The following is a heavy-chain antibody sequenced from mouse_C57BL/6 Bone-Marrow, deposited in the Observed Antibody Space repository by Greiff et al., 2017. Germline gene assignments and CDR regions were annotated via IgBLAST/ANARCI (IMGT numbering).Heavy chain of an antibody. CDR1: GYTFTSYW. D-gene: IGHD1-1*01. V-gene: IGHV1-55*01. J-gene: IGHJ4*01. Sequence: QVQLKQPGAELVKPGASVKMSCKASGYTFTSYWITWVKQRPGQGLEWIGDIYPGSGSTNYNEKFKSKATLTVDTSSSTAYMQLSSLTSEDSAVYYCARSYYGSSYAYAMDYWGQGTSVTVSS. CDR3: ARSYYGSSYAYAMDY. CDR2: IYPGSGST.